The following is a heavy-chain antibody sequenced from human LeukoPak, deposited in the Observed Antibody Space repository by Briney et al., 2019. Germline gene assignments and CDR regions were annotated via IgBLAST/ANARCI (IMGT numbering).Heavy chain of an antibody. CDR3: AKGHDTSNWCGSWLDP. CDR1: GFTFSTYA. J-gene: IGHJ5*02. D-gene: IGHD1-20*01. V-gene: IGHV3-30*18. Sequence: GGSLRLSCGASGFTFSTYAMHWVRQTPDKGLEWVAVISSDGTSENYADSVKGRFLISRDNSKNTLYLRMNNLKPEDTAVYYCAKGHDTSNWCGSWLDPWGQGTLVTVSS. CDR2: ISSDGTSE.